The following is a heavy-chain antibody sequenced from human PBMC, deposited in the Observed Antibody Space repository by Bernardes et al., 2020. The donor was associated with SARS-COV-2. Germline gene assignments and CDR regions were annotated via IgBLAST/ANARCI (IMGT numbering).Heavy chain of an antibody. CDR1: GFTFSTHW. J-gene: IGHJ6*02. CDR3: AREQGYYGSGNYYYYYGMDV. V-gene: IGHV3-7*01. CDR2: IKQDGSEK. Sequence: GGSLRLSCAASGFTFSTHWMSWVRQAPGKGLEWMANIKQDGSEKYYVDSVKGRFTISRDNAKNSLFLQMNSLRAEDTAVYYCAREQGYYGSGNYYYYYGMDVWGQGTAVTVSS. D-gene: IGHD3-10*01.